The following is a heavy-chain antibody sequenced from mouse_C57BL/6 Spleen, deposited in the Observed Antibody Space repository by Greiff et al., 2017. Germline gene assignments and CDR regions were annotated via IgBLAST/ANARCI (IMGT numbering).Heavy chain of an antibody. CDR3: ASRAYGSSYEAFAY. CDR1: GFSLTSYG. J-gene: IGHJ3*01. D-gene: IGHD1-1*01. CDR2: IWGVGST. Sequence: VQLKESGPGLVAPSQSLSITCTVSGFSLTSYGVDWVRQSPGKGLEWLGVIWGVGSTNYNSALKSRLSISKDNSKSQVFLKMNSLQTDDTAMYYCASRAYGSSYEAFAYWGQGTLVTVSA. V-gene: IGHV2-6*01.